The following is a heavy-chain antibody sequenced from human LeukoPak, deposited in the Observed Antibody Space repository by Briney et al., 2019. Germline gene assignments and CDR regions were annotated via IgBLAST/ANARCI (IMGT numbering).Heavy chain of an antibody. D-gene: IGHD2-15*01. CDR1: GFKFSIYG. Sequence: GGSLRLSCAASGFKFSIYGIHWVRQAPGKGLDWVAFIRFDGSAKYYADSVKGRFSISRDNSKNTLYLQVNSLRADDTAVYYCANSGLNRFEYWGQGALVTVSS. CDR2: IRFDGSAK. J-gene: IGHJ4*02. V-gene: IGHV3-30*02. CDR3: ANSGLNRFEY.